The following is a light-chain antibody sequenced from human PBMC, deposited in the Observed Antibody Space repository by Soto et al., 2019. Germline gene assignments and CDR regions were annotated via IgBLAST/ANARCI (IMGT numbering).Light chain of an antibody. CDR1: QSIRSW. Sequence: DIQMTQSPSTLSASVGDRVTITCRASQSIRSWLAWYQQKPGKAPKLLIYDAASLESGVPSRFIGSGSGTEFTLTISSLQPDDFATYYCQQYSTYGTFGQGTKVDIK. V-gene: IGKV1-5*01. CDR2: DAA. J-gene: IGKJ1*01. CDR3: QQYSTYGT.